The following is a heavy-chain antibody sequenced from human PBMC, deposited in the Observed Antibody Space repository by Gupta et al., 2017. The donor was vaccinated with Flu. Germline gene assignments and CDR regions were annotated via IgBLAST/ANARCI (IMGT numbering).Heavy chain of an antibody. J-gene: IGHJ6*02. V-gene: IGHV4-59*09. Sequence: IGYIYYSGSTNYNPSLKSRVTISVDTSKNQFSLKRSSVTAADTAVYYCARGETYYDVGSGYYYYGMDVWGQGTTVTVSS. CDR2: IYYSGST. CDR3: ARGETYYDVGSGYYYYGMDV. D-gene: IGHD3-3*01.